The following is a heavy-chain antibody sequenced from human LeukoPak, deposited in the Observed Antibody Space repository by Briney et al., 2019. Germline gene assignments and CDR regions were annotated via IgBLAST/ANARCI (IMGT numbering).Heavy chain of an antibody. J-gene: IGHJ4*02. V-gene: IGHV3-30*18. CDR3: VKGGYSGSPYGYYNY. CDR2: ISNDAKKI. D-gene: IGHD1-26*01. Sequence: PGRSLRLSCAASGFTFSDYGMHGVRQAPGKGLEGVAVISNDAKKIYYLDSVKGRFTVSRDNSKSMFYVQMDSLRVEDTAVYYCVKGGYSGSPYGYYNYWGQGTLVTVSS. CDR1: GFTFSDYG.